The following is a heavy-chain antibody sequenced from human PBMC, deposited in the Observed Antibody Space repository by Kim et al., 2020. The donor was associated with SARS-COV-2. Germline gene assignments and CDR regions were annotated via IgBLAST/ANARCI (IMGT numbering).Heavy chain of an antibody. Sequence: GGSLRLSCAASGFTFSNYWRPWVRQAPGKGLGWFSGINSVGSGKGYADSVQGRLTISRDNAKNTLSLQMNSLRAEDTAVYYCARDAGGSYGDAFDIWGQGTMVTVSS. CDR3: ARDAGGSYGDAFDI. CDR1: GFTFSNYW. CDR2: INSVGSGK. J-gene: IGHJ3*02. V-gene: IGHV3-74*01. D-gene: IGHD1-26*01.